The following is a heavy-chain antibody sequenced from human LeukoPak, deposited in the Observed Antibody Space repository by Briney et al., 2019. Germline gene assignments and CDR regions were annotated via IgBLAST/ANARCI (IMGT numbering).Heavy chain of an antibody. CDR2: IIPILGIA. CDR1: GGTFSSYA. Sequence: SVKVSCKASGGTFSSYAISWVRQAPGQGLEWMGRIIPILGIANYAQKFQGRVTITADKSTSTAYMELSSLRSEDTAVYYCARDQDPDVKPGNYYYYGMDVWGQGTTVTVSS. D-gene: IGHD3-16*02. V-gene: IGHV1-69*04. J-gene: IGHJ6*02. CDR3: ARDQDPDVKPGNYYYYGMDV.